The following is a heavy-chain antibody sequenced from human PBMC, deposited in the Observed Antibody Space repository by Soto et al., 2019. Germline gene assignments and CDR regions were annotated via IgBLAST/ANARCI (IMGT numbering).Heavy chain of an antibody. CDR3: ARQGTYDILTGYYPDY. CDR2: IYYTGST. Sequence: PSETLSLTCTVSGGSIGGYYWTWIRQPPGRGLEWIGYIYYTGSTNYNPSLKSRVTISVDTSKNQFSLELTSVTAADTAVYYCARQGTYDILTGYYPDYWGQGPLVTVS. V-gene: IGHV4-59*08. CDR1: GGSIGGYY. D-gene: IGHD3-9*01. J-gene: IGHJ4*02.